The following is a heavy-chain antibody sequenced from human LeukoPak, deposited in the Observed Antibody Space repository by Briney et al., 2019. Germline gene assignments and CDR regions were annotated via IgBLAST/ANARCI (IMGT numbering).Heavy chain of an antibody. V-gene: IGHV1-2*02. J-gene: IGHJ6*02. Sequence: ASVKVSCRASGYTFTGYYIHWVRQAPGQGLEWMGWINSISGGTHYAQNFQGRVTMTSDTSISTAYMDLSGLRSDDTAVYYCATNPYVTFYSMDVWGRGTTVTVAS. D-gene: IGHD3-10*02. CDR2: INSISGGT. CDR1: GYTFTGYY. CDR3: ATNPYVTFYSMDV.